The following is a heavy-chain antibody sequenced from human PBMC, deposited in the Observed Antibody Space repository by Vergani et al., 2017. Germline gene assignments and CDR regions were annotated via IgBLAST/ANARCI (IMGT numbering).Heavy chain of an antibody. CDR2: VFHSGSA. V-gene: IGHV4-38-2*02. CDR3: AREGNYYDSTGFGPGGSFD. D-gene: IGHD3-22*01. CDR1: GYSISRGYY. J-gene: IGHJ4*02. Sequence: QVQLQESGPGLVKPSETLSLTCSVSGYSISRGYYWGWIRQPPGKGLEWIATVFHSGSAYYNPSLRRRVTISVETSKNQFSLRLTTLTAADTAVYYCAREGNYYDSTGFGPGGSFDWGPGTLVTVSS.